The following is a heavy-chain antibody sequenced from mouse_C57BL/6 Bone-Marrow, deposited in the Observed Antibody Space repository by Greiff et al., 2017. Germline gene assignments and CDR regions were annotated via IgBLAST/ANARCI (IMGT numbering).Heavy chain of an antibody. V-gene: IGHV1-54*01. CDR3: ARGGLRRRDWYFDV. D-gene: IGHD2-2*01. CDR1: GYAFTNYL. CDR2: INPGSGGT. J-gene: IGHJ1*03. Sequence: QVQLQQSGAELVRPGTSVKVSCKASGYAFTNYLIEWVKQRPGQGLEWIGVINPGSGGTNYNEKFKGKATLTADKSSSTAYMQLSSLTSADSAGYFCARGGLRRRDWYFDVWGTGTTVTVSS.